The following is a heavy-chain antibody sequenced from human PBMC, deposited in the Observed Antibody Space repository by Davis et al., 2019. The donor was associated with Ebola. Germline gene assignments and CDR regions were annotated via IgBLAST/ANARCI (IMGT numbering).Heavy chain of an antibody. V-gene: IGHV3-21*01. CDR3: AREFSHPDLGYYYGMDV. J-gene: IGHJ6*02. CDR2: ISSSSSYI. Sequence: WGSLRLSCAASGFTFSSYSMNWVRQAPGKGLEWVSSISSSSSYIYYADSVKGRFTISRDNAKNSLYLQMNSLRAEDTAVYYCAREFSHPDLGYYYGMDVWGQGTTVTVSS. CDR1: GFTFSSYS.